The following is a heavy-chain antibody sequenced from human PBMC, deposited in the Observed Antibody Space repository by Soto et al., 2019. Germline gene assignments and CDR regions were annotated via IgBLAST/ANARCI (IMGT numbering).Heavy chain of an antibody. CDR2: IYYSGST. V-gene: IGHV4-59*01. D-gene: IGHD1-26*01. CDR1: GGSISSYY. Sequence: SETLSLTCTVSGGSISSYYWSWIRQPPGKGLEWIAYIYYSGSTNYNPSLKSRVTISVDTSKNQFSLKLSSVTAADTAVYYCARGDGSVTAGYYYYGMGVWGQGTTVTVSS. CDR3: ARGDGSVTAGYYYYGMGV. J-gene: IGHJ6*02.